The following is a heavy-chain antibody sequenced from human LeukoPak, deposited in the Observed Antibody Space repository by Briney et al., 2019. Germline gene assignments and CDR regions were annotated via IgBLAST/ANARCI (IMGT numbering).Heavy chain of an antibody. J-gene: IGHJ4*02. CDR1: GYTFTSYG. Sequence: ASVKVSCKASGYTFTSYGISWVRQAPGQGLEWMGWISAYNGNTNYAQKLQGRATMATDTSTSTAYMELRSLRSDDTAVYYCARAVSLDGYNEGYFDYWGQGTLVTVSS. V-gene: IGHV1-18*01. D-gene: IGHD5-24*01. CDR2: ISAYNGNT. CDR3: ARAVSLDGYNEGYFDY.